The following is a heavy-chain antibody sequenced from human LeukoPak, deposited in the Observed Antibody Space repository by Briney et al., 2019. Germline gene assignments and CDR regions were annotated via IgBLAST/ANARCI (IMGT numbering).Heavy chain of an antibody. CDR3: ARVDTVMAYYFDL. D-gene: IGHD5-18*01. CDR2: IYSGGTT. V-gene: IGHV3-53*04. CDR1: GFTVSTNC. Sequence: GGSLRLSCAASGFTVSTNCMTWVRQAPGKGLEWVSTIYSGGTTYYADSVMGRFTISRHNSRNTLYLQMNSRRAEDTAVYYCARVDTVMAYYFDLWGQGTLVTVSS. J-gene: IGHJ4*02.